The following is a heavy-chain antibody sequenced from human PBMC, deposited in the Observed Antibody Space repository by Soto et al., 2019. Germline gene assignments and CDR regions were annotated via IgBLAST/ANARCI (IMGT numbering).Heavy chain of an antibody. CDR3: ARRVSYYDSSGYYYPWYYGMDV. V-gene: IGHV1-18*01. CDR1: GYTFTSYG. D-gene: IGHD3-22*01. CDR2: ISAYNGNT. Sequence: ASVKVSCKASGYTFTSYGISWVRQAPGQGLEWMGWISAYNGNTNYAQKLQGRVTVTTDTSTSTAYMELRSLRSDDTAVYYCARRVSYYDSSGYYYPWYYGMDVWGQGTTVTVSS. J-gene: IGHJ6*02.